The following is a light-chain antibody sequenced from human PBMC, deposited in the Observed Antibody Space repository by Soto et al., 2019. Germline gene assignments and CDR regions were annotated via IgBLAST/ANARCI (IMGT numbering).Light chain of an antibody. Sequence: DSVMTQSPDSLSVSLGERATINCKSSQSVLYSSNNKNYLAWYQQKPGQPPKLLIYWASTRESGVPDRFSGSGSGTDFTLTISSLQAEDVTVYYCQQYYGVPVTFGPGTKVDIK. J-gene: IGKJ3*01. CDR2: WAS. CDR1: QSVLYSSNNKNY. V-gene: IGKV4-1*01. CDR3: QQYYGVPVT.